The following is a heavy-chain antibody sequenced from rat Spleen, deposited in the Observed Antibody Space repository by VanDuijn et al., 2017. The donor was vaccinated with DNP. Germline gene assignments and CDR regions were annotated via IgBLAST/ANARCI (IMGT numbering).Heavy chain of an antibody. CDR2: ISTSGSRA. J-gene: IGHJ3*01. Sequence: EVQLVESGGGLVQPGRSLKLSCTASGFTFSYYYMAWVRQAPKKGLEWVATISTSGSRAYYPDSVKGRFTISRDDAKSSLYLQMNSLKSEDTATYYCARSRLPGYYPFACWGQGTLVTVSS. CDR3: ARSRLPGYYPFAC. D-gene: IGHD1-4*01. V-gene: IGHV5S23*01. CDR1: GFTFSYYY.